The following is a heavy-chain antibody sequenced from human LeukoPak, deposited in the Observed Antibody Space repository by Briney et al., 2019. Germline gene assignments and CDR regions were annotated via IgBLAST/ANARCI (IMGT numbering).Heavy chain of an antibody. V-gene: IGHV4-34*01. Sequence: SETLSLTCAVYGGSFSGYYWSWIRQPPGKGLEWIGEINHSGSTNYNPSPKSRVTISVDTSKNQFSLKLSSVTAADTAVYYCARVARGWYGFGVDYWGQGTLVTVSS. CDR3: ARVARGWYGFGVDY. D-gene: IGHD6-19*01. CDR1: GGSFSGYY. CDR2: INHSGST. J-gene: IGHJ4*02.